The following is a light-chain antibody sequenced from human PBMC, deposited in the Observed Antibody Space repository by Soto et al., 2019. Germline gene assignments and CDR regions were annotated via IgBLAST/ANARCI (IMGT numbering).Light chain of an antibody. CDR1: QSVRSD. V-gene: IGKV3-11*01. CDR2: DAS. CDR3: QQSSDWPRLT. Sequence: EIVLTQSPATLSLSPGERATLSCRASQSVRSDLAWYQQKPGQAPRLLISDASDRATGIPARFTGSGSGTDFTLTISSLEPEDFAMYYCQQSSDWPRLTFGGGTKVDIK. J-gene: IGKJ4*01.